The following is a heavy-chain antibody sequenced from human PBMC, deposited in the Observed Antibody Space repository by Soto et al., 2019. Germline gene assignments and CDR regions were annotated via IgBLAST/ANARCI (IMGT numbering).Heavy chain of an antibody. CDR1: GGSISSYY. V-gene: IGHV4-59*01. CDR2: IYYSGST. CDR3: ARSTRPKKFDP. J-gene: IGHJ5*02. D-gene: IGHD1-1*01. Sequence: PSETLSLTCTVSGGSISSYYWSWIRQPPGKGLEWIGYIYYSGSTNYNPSLKSRVTISVDTSKNQFSLKLSSVTAADTAVYYCARSTRPKKFDPWGQGTLVTV.